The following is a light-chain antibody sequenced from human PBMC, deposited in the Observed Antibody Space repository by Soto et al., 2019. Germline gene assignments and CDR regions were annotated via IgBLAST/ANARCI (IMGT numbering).Light chain of an antibody. J-gene: IGKJ5*01. Sequence: DIQMTHSPSTLSASVGDRVTITCRASQSIGDSLAWYQQKPGKAPKLLIYAASTLQSGVPSRFSGSGSGTDFTLTISCLQSEDFATYYCQQYYSYPLTFGQGTRLEIK. V-gene: IGKV1-5*01. CDR1: QSIGDS. CDR3: QQYYSYPLT. CDR2: AAS.